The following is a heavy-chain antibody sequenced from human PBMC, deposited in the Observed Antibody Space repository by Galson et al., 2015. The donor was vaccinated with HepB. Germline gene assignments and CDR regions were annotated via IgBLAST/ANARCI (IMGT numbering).Heavy chain of an antibody. CDR1: GFTFRSYV. V-gene: IGHV3-23*01. D-gene: IGHD1-26*01. CDR2: CSGDGGTP. CDR3: AKEHWEPVPGTSSFDY. J-gene: IGHJ4*02. Sequence: SLRLSCAASGFTFRSYVMSWVRQAPGKGLEWVSSCSGDGGTPYDAASVKGRFTISRDNSKNTLFLQMNSLRAEDTARYYCAKEHWEPVPGTSSFDYWGQGILVTVSS.